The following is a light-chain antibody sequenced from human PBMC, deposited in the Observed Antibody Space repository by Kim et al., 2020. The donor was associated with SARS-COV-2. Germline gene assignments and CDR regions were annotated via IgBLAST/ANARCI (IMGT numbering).Light chain of an antibody. Sequence: QAVVTQEPSLTVSPGGTVTLTCGSSTGAVTSGHYPYWFQQKPGQAPRTLIYDTSNKHSWTPARFSGSLLGGKAALTLSGAQPEDEAEYYCLLYCGGDRVFGGGTQLTVL. CDR1: TGAVTSGHY. V-gene: IGLV7-46*01. CDR3: LLYCGGDRV. CDR2: DTS. J-gene: IGLJ3*02.